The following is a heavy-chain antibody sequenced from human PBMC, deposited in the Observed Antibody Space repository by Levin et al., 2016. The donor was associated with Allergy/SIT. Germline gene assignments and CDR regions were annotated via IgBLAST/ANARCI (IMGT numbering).Heavy chain of an antibody. CDR3: ARERRGTGDQGAFDI. CDR2: ISPKSGGT. CDR1: GYTFTSYD. D-gene: IGHD3-16*01. J-gene: IGHJ3*02. Sequence: ASVKVSCKASGYTFTSYDINWVRQATGQGLEWMGWISPKSGGTNSAQKFQGRVSMTRDASITTAYMELNRLTSDDTAVYYCARERRGTGDQGAFDIWGQGTMVTVSS. V-gene: IGHV1-2*02.